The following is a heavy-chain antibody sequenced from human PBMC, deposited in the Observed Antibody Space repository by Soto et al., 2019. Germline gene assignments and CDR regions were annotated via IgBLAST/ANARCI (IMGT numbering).Heavy chain of an antibody. CDR1: GITFSSYG. V-gene: IGHV3-23*01. CDR2: ISGTGGSR. Sequence: EVQLLESGGGLVQPGGYLRLSCAVSGITFSSYGMNWVRQAPGKGLEWVSTISGTGGSRYYADSVKGRFTISRDNSKNTLYLQMNSLRAEDTAVYYCTKRDGYNTGHFDYWGQGTLVTVSS. CDR3: TKRDGYNTGHFDY. D-gene: IGHD5-12*01. J-gene: IGHJ4*02.